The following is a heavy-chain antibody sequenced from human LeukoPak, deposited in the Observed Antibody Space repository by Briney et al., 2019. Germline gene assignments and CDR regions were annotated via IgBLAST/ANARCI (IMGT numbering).Heavy chain of an antibody. D-gene: IGHD1-14*01. V-gene: IGHV1-8*02. Sequence: ASVKVSCKASGYTFTGYYMHWVRQAPGQGLEWMGWINPNSGDTGYAQKFQGRVTMTRNTSISTAYMELSSLRSEDTAVYYCARDYRLYYMDVWGKGTTVTVSS. CDR1: GYTFTGYY. J-gene: IGHJ6*03. CDR2: INPNSGDT. CDR3: ARDYRLYYMDV.